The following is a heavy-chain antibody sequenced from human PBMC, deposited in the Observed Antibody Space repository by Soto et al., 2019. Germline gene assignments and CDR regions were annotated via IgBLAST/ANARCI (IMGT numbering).Heavy chain of an antibody. V-gene: IGHV1-18*01. CDR2: ISAHNGNT. CDR3: ARGRHGEY. J-gene: IGHJ4*02. D-gene: IGHD3-10*01. CDR1: GYAFTTYG. Sequence: QVHLVQSGAEVKKPGASVKVSCKGSGYAFTTYGITWVRQAPGQGLEWMGWISAHNGNTNYAQKLQGRVTVNRDTATSTAYMELRSLRSDDTAVYYCARGRHGEYWGQGALVTVSS.